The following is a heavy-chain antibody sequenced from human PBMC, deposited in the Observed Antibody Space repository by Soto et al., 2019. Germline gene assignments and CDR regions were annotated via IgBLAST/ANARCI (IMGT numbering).Heavy chain of an antibody. V-gene: IGHV3-23*01. J-gene: IGHJ4*02. CDR3: ARDGPEGRVGDY. Sequence: EVQLLESGGDFVQPGGSLRLSCAASGFPFSNYGMPWVRQAPGKGLEWVSTINNGGGTYYADSVKGRFSISRDNSDNTVFLQMSSLTDEDTAVYSCARDGPEGRVGDYWGQGTLVNVPS. CDR2: INNGGGT. CDR1: GFPFSNYG.